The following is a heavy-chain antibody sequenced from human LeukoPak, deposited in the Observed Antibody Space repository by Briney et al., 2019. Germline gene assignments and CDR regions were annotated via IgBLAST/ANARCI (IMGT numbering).Heavy chain of an antibody. CDR3: AKADATIGRASDI. V-gene: IGHV3-23*01. Sequence: GGSLRLSCAASGFTFKNYAMSWVRQAPGKGLEWIGIISRNSDTTLYAASVRGPFTTSRDNPRNTLYLQMNSLRADDTAVYYCAKADATIGRASDIWGQGTMLTVSS. CDR1: GFTFKNYA. D-gene: IGHD3/OR15-3a*01. J-gene: IGHJ3*02. CDR2: ISRNSDTT.